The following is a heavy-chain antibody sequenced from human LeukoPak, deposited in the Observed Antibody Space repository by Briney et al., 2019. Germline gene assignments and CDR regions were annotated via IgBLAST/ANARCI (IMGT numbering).Heavy chain of an antibody. V-gene: IGHV3-21*01. CDR1: GFTFSSYS. CDR2: ISSSSSYI. D-gene: IGHD3-10*01. Sequence: PGGSLRLSCAASGFTFSSYSMNWVRQAPGKGLEWVSSISSSSSYIYYADSVKGRFTISRDNAKNSLYLQMNSLRAEDAAVYYCARHGLIWFGVYWGQGTLVTVSS. CDR3: ARHGLIWFGVY. J-gene: IGHJ4*02.